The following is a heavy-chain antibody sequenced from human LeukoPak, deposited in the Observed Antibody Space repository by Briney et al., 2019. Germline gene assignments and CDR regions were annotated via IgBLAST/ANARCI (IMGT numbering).Heavy chain of an antibody. CDR2: ISISGSSI. Sequence: GGSLRLSCAASGFTFSSYAMSWVRQAPGKGLEWVSYISISGSSIYYADSVKGRFTISRDNAKNSLYLQMNSLRAEDTAVYYCAVYCSGGSCYSAQWDWFDPWGQGTLVTVSS. CDR3: AVYCSGGSCYSAQWDWFDP. CDR1: GFTFSSYA. D-gene: IGHD2-15*01. J-gene: IGHJ5*02. V-gene: IGHV3-48*04.